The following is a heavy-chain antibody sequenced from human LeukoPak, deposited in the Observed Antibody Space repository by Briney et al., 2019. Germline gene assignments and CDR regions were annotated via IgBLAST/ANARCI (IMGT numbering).Heavy chain of an antibody. J-gene: IGHJ6*03. V-gene: IGHV3-30*02. D-gene: IGHD2-2*01. CDR3: AKERGPAAMTYYYYYMDV. CDR1: GFTFSSYG. Sequence: GGSLRLSCAASGFTFSSYGMHWVRQAPGKGLEWVAFIRYDGSNKYYADSVKGRFTISRDNSKNTLYLQMNSLRAEDTAVYYCAKERGPAAMTYYYYYMDVWGKGTTVTVSS. CDR2: IRYDGSNK.